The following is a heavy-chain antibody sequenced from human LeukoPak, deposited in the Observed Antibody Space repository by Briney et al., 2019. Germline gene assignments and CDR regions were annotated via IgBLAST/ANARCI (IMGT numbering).Heavy chain of an antibody. CDR3: ARGTYDYVWGSYRYHNWFDP. J-gene: IGHJ5*02. V-gene: IGHV4-30-4*08. CDR1: GGSISSGDYY. D-gene: IGHD3-16*02. CDR2: IYYSGST. Sequence: SQTLSLTCTVPGGSISSGDYYWSWIRQPPGKGLEWIGYIYYSGSTYYNPSLKSRVTISVDTSKNKFSLKLSSVTAADTAVYYCARGTYDYVWGSYRYHNWFDPWGQGTLVTVSS.